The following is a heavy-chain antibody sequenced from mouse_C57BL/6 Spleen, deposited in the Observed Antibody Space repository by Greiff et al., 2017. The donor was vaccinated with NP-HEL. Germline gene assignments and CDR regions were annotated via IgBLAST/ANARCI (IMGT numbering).Heavy chain of an antibody. CDR1: GYAFSSSW. CDR3: ARAVIYYGYDDYAMDY. V-gene: IGHV1-82*01. CDR2: IYPGDGDT. D-gene: IGHD2-2*01. Sequence: VKLKQSGPELVKPGASVKISCKASGYAFSSSWMNWVKQRPGKGLEWIGRIYPGDGDTNYNGKFKGKATLTADKSSSTAYMQLSSLTSEDSAVYFCARAVIYYGYDDYAMDYWGQGTSVTVSS. J-gene: IGHJ4*01.